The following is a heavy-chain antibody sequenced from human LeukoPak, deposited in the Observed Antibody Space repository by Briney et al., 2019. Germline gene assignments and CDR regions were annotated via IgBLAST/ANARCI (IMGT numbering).Heavy chain of an antibody. CDR3: AKLGTYWYFDL. Sequence: GGSLRLSCAASGFTFNLYGMTWVRQAPGKGLEWVSGISGSGAGTYYADSVKGRFTISRDNSKNALFLQMNSLRAEDTAVYFCAKLGTYWYFDLWGRGTLVTVSS. D-gene: IGHD7-27*01. V-gene: IGHV3-23*01. CDR2: ISGSGAGT. CDR1: GFTFNLYG. J-gene: IGHJ2*01.